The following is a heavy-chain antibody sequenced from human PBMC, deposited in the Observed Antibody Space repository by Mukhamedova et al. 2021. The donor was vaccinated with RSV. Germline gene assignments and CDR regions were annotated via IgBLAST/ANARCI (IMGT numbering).Heavy chain of an antibody. J-gene: IGHJ4*02. D-gene: IGHD3-10*01. V-gene: IGHV5-51*01. CDR2: IFPGDADT. CDR3: VRGRTPTHGFPFDY. Sequence: GLEWMGMIFPGDADTKYSESFQGQVTISVDTSSSISYLQWDTLKASDSASYYCVRGRTPTHGFPFDYWGRGTLVTVSS.